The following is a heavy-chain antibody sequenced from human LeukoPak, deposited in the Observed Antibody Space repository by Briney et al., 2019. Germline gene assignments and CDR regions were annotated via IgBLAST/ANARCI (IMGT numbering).Heavy chain of an antibody. CDR2: MYYSVNT. V-gene: IGHV4-39*01. Sequence: PSETLSLTCTVSGGSISSRSYYWGWVRQPPGKGLEWIGSMYYSVNTYYNPSLKSRVTISVDTSKNQFSLNLISVTAADTAVYYCARRRIAAISRFDPWGQGTRVTVSS. J-gene: IGHJ5*02. CDR1: GGSISSRSYY. D-gene: IGHD6-6*01. CDR3: ARRRIAAISRFDP.